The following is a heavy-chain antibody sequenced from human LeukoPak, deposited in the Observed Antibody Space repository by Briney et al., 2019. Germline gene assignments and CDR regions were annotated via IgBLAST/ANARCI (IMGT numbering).Heavy chain of an antibody. J-gene: IGHJ4*02. Sequence: ASVKVSCKASGYTLTDYYMHWVRQAPGQGLEGMGRINPNSGGTNYAQKFQGRVTMTRDTSISTVYMELSRLRSDDTAVYYCARVGYYESSGYYEYWGQGTLVTVSS. CDR1: GYTLTDYY. D-gene: IGHD3-22*01. CDR3: ARVGYYESSGYYEY. CDR2: INPNSGGT. V-gene: IGHV1-2*06.